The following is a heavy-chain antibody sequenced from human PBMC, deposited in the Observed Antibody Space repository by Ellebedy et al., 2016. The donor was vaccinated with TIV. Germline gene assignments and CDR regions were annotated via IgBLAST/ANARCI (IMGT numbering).Heavy chain of an antibody. Sequence: SETLSLXXTVSGGSISSNSYNWGWIRQPPGKGLEWIGSIYYSGRTSLNSSLRSRVTISLDTSKNQFSLKLSSVTAADTAVYYCTSYDSSGSPFDYWGQGTLVTVSS. CDR3: TSYDSSGSPFDY. CDR1: GGSISSNSYN. J-gene: IGHJ4*02. CDR2: IYYSGRT. V-gene: IGHV4-39*01. D-gene: IGHD3-22*01.